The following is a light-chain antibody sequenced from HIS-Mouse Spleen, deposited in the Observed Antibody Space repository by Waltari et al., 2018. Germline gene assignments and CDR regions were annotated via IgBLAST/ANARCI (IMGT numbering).Light chain of an antibody. J-gene: IGLJ3*02. V-gene: IGLV2-23*01. CDR3: CSYAGSSTWV. CDR1: SRDVGGYNL. CDR2: EGS. Sequence: QSALTQPASVSGSPGQSITISCTGTSRDVGGYNLVYWYQQHTGKATKPRLYEGSKWPLRGCNRFSGSKSGNTASLTIPGLQAEDEADYYCCSYAGSSTWVFGGGTKLTVL.